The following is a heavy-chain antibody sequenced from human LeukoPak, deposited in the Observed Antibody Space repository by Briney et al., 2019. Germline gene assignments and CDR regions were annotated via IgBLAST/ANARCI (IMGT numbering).Heavy chain of an antibody. J-gene: IGHJ3*02. CDR2: FDPEDGET. Sequence: ASVKVSCKVSGYTLTELSMHWVRQAPGKGLEWMGGFDPEDGETIYAQKFQGRVTMTEDTSTDTAYMELSSLRSEDTAVYYCATMGGYADSRLGAFDIWGQGTMVTVSS. D-gene: IGHD5-12*01. CDR1: GYTLTELS. CDR3: ATMGGYADSRLGAFDI. V-gene: IGHV1-24*01.